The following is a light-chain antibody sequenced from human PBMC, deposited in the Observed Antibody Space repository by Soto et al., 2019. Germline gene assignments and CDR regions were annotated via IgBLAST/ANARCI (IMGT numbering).Light chain of an antibody. J-gene: IGLJ2*01. Sequence: QSVLTQPPSVSAAPGQKVTISCSRSSSNIGNAYVSWYQQLPGTAPKLLIYDNNQRPSGIPDRFSGSKSGTSATLGITGLQTGDEADYYCGTWDTSLSAVVFGGGTKVTVL. V-gene: IGLV1-51*01. CDR1: SSNIGNAY. CDR3: GTWDTSLSAVV. CDR2: DNN.